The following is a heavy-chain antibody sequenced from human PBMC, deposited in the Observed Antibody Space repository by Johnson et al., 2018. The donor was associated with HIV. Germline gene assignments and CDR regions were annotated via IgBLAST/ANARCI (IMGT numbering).Heavy chain of an antibody. Sequence: VQLVESGGGVVQPGRSLRLSCAASGYTFSSYGMHWVRQAPGKELEWVAVTWYDGSNKYYADSVKGRFTISRDNAKNSLYLQMNRLRAEDTAVYYCARSLKRIAAADDAFDIWGQGTMVTVSS. CDR3: ARSLKRIAAADDAFDI. V-gene: IGHV3-33*03. CDR2: TWYDGSNK. CDR1: GYTFSSYG. J-gene: IGHJ3*02. D-gene: IGHD6-13*01.